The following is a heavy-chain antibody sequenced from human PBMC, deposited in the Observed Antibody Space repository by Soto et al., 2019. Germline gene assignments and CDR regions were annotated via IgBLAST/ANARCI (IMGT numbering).Heavy chain of an antibody. CDR3: AKEGSSRGGAFDI. Sequence: EVQLLESGGGLVQPGGSLRLSFAASGFTFSSYAMSWVRQVPGKGLEWVSAISGRGGSTYYADSVKGRFTISRDNSKNTLYLQLNSLRAEDTAVYYCAKEGSSRGGAFDIWGQGTMVTVSS. CDR1: GFTFSSYA. CDR2: ISGRGGST. D-gene: IGHD6-13*01. J-gene: IGHJ3*02. V-gene: IGHV3-23*01.